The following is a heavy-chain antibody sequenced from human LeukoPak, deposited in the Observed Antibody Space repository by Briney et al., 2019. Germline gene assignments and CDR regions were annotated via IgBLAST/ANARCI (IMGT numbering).Heavy chain of an antibody. CDR1: GGTFSSYA. J-gene: IGHJ4*02. V-gene: IGHV1-2*06. CDR3: ARAVWYIAVAATFDY. Sequence: ASVKVSCKASGGTFSSYAISWVRQAPGQGLEWMGRINPNSGGTNYAQKFQGRVTMTRDTSISTAYMELSRLRSDDTAVYYCARAVWYIAVAATFDYWGQGTLVTVSS. CDR2: INPNSGGT. D-gene: IGHD6-19*01.